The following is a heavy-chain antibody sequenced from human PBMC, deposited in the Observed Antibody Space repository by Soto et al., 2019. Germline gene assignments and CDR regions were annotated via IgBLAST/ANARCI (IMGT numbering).Heavy chain of an antibody. Sequence: SETPSLSCTVCGGSVCSYYWSGFRQPPGKGLEWIGYIYYSGSTNYNPSLKSRVTISVDTSKNQFSLKLSSVTAADTAVYYCARDYGDYIDYWGQGTLVTVSS. V-gene: IGHV4-59*02. J-gene: IGHJ4*02. CDR3: ARDYGDYIDY. CDR2: IYYSGST. CDR1: GGSVCSYY. D-gene: IGHD4-17*01.